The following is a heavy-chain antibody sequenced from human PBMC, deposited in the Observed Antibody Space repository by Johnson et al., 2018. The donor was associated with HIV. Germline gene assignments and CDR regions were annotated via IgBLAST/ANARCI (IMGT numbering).Heavy chain of an antibody. V-gene: IGHV3-30-3*01. D-gene: IGHD3-22*01. Sequence: VQLVESGGGVVQPGRSLRLSCAASGFTFSSYAMHWVRQAPGKGLEWVAVISYAGSNKYYADSVKGRSTISRDNSKNTLYLQMNSLRAEDTAVYYCAKDTEGSGYAFDIWGQGTMVTVSS. CDR1: GFTFSSYA. CDR3: AKDTEGSGYAFDI. J-gene: IGHJ3*02. CDR2: ISYAGSNK.